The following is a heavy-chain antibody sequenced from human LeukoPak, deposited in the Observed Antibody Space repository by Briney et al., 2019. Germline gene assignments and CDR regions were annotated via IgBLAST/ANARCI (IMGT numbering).Heavy chain of an antibody. J-gene: IGHJ4*02. CDR1: GGSISSGDYY. CDR2: IYYSGST. Sequence: SETLSLTCTVSGGSISSGDYYWSWIRQPPGKGLEWIGYIYYSGSTYYNPSLKSRLTISIDTSKSQFSLKLSSVTAADTAVYFCARVPRDGWFGGRRDYWGQGTLVTVSS. V-gene: IGHV4-30-4*01. D-gene: IGHD3-10*01. CDR3: ARVPRDGWFGGRRDY.